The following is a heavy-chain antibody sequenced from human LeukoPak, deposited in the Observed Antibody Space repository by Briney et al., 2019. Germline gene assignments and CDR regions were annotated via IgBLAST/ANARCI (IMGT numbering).Heavy chain of an antibody. Sequence: SETLSLTCTVSGGSISSYYWSWIRQPPGKGLEWIGYIYYSGSTNYNPSLKSRVTISVDTSKNQFSLKLSSVTAADTAVYYCARSRTSSWPNHVYSGYYYGMDVWGQGTTVTVSS. V-gene: IGHV4-59*01. J-gene: IGHJ6*02. D-gene: IGHD6-13*01. CDR1: GGSISSYY. CDR2: IYYSGST. CDR3: ARSRTSSWPNHVYSGYYYGMDV.